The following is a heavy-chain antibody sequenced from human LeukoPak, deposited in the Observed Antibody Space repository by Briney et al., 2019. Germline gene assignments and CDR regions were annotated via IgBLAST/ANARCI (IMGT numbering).Heavy chain of an antibody. J-gene: IGHJ4*02. CDR3: AREVTTVAWHGPFDY. CDR2: INWNGGRT. D-gene: IGHD1-1*01. V-gene: IGHV3-20*04. CDR1: GFTFADYG. Sequence: GGSLRLSCAASGFTFADYGMSWVRQAPGKGVEWVSGINWNGGRTDYADSVKGRFTISRDNAKNSLYLQMNSLRAEDTAVYYCAREVTTVAWHGPFDYWGQGTLVTVSS.